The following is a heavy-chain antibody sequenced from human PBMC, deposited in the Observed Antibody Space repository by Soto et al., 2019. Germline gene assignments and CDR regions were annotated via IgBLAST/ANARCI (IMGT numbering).Heavy chain of an antibody. J-gene: IGHJ6*02. D-gene: IGHD3-3*01. V-gene: IGHV3-23*01. CDR1: GFTFSSYA. Sequence: GGSLRLSCAASGFTFSSYAMSWVRQAPGKGLEWVSAISGSGGSTYYADSVKGRFIISRDNSKNTLYLQMNSLRAEDTAVYYCAKGSNVLRFLEWLSDYYYGMDVWGQGTTVTISS. CDR3: AKGSNVLRFLEWLSDYYYGMDV. CDR2: ISGSGGST.